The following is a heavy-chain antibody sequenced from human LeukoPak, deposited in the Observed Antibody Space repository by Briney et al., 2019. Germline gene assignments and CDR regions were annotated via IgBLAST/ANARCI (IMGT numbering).Heavy chain of an antibody. Sequence: ASVKVSCKASGYTFTSYDINWVRQATGQGLEWMGWMNPNSGNTGYAQKFQGRVTMTRNTSISTAYMELSSLRSEDTAVYYRARGRDYYDSSGYYYFDYWGQGTLVTVSS. CDR1: GYTFTSYD. CDR2: MNPNSGNT. CDR3: ARGRDYYDSSGYYYFDY. D-gene: IGHD3-22*01. J-gene: IGHJ4*02. V-gene: IGHV1-8*01.